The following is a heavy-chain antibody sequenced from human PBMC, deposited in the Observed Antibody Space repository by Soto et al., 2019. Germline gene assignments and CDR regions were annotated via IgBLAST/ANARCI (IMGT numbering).Heavy chain of an antibody. CDR3: ARGRTYYDFWSGSGMDV. CDR2: INPSGGST. V-gene: IGHV1-46*01. D-gene: IGHD3-3*01. CDR1: GYTFTSYY. J-gene: IGHJ6*02. Sequence: GASVKVSCKASGYTFTSYYMHWVRQAPGQGLEWMGIINPSGGSTSYAQKFQGRVTMTRDTSTSTVYTELSSLRSEDTAVYYCARGRTYYDFWSGSGMDVWGQGTTVTVSS.